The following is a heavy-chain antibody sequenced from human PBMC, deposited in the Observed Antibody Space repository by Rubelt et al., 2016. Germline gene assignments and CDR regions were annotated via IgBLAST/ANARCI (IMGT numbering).Heavy chain of an antibody. V-gene: IGHV4-39*07. CDR3: TMEIRNASPSPRGDD. D-gene: IGHD2-2*01. J-gene: IGHJ4*02. CDR1: GGSITSSSYY. Sequence: QLQLQESGPGLVKPSETLSLTCTVSGGSITSSSYYWGWIRQPPGKGLEWIGSIYFSSSTYYNPSLTSRVTISVDTYKNQFSLKLRSVTAGDTAIYYCTMEIRNASPSPRGDDWGQGILVTVSS. CDR2: IYFSSST.